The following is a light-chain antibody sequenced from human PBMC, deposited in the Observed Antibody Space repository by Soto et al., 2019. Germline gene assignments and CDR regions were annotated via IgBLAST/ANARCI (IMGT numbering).Light chain of an antibody. CDR2: GAS. CDR3: QHTFNSPPWT. Sequence: DIQMTQSPSSLSASVGDIVTITCLASQNIDMYLNWYQQKPGKAPRVLISGASNLQSGVPSRFSGSGSGTDFTLTISSLQSEDFASYFCQHTFNSPPWTFGQGTKVDIK. V-gene: IGKV1-39*01. CDR1: QNIDMY. J-gene: IGKJ1*01.